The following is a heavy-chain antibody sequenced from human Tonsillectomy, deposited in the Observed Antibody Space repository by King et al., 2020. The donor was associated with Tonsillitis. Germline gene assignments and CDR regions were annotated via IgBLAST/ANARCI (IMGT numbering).Heavy chain of an antibody. CDR1: GFTFDDYA. CDR2: ISGEGSIT. Sequence: VQLVESGGGVVQPGGSLRLSCAASGFTFDDYAMHWVRQAPGKGLEWVSLISGEGSITYYAASVKGRFTISRDNSNNSLYLQMNSLRTEDTALYYCAKDIGVPPYSSSSFYYFYMDVWGKGTTVTVSS. J-gene: IGHJ6*03. CDR3: AKDIGVPPYSSSSFYYFYMDV. D-gene: IGHD6-6*01. V-gene: IGHV3-43*02.